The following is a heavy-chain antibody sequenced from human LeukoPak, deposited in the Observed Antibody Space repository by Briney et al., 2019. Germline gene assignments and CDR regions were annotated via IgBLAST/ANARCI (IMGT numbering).Heavy chain of an antibody. J-gene: IGHJ4*02. Sequence: PSETLSLTCVVYGGSFSGYYWSWIRQPPGKGLERIGEINHSGSTNYNPSLKSRVTISVDTSNNQFSLNLSSVTAADTAVYYCARVIAEQLGGLDYWGQGTLVTVSS. CDR1: GGSFSGYY. D-gene: IGHD6-6*01. V-gene: IGHV4-34*01. CDR3: ARVIAEQLGGLDY. CDR2: INHSGST.